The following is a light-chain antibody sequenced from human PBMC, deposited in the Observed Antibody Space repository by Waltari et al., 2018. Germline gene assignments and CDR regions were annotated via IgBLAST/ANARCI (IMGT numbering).Light chain of an antibody. J-gene: IGKJ4*01. V-gene: IGKV1-5*03. CDR1: QTISTW. CDR2: KAS. Sequence: DIQMTQSPSTLSASMGDRVTITCRASQTISTWVAWYQQKPGKAPKLLIYKASGLESGVSSRFSGSGSGTEFTLTISSLQPDDFATYYCQQYDAYPLTFGGGTKVEIK. CDR3: QQYDAYPLT.